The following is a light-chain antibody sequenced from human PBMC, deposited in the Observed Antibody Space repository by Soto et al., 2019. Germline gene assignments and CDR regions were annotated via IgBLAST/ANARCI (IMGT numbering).Light chain of an antibody. CDR1: QDISNY. CDR2: DAS. CDR3: QQYDILPL. V-gene: IGKV1-33*01. J-gene: IGKJ2*01. Sequence: DIQMTQSPSSLSASVGDRVTITCQTSQDISNYLNWYQQKPGKAPKLLIYDASNLETGVPSRFSGSGSGTDFTFTISSLQPEDFATYYCQQYDILPLLGQGTKLEIK.